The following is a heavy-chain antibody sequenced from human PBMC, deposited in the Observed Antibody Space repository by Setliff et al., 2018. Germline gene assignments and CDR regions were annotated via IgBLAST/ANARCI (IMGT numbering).Heavy chain of an antibody. V-gene: IGHV3-48*01. CDR2: ISFSSSTI. Sequence: PGGSLSLSCAASGFTFSTYNMNWVRQAPGKGLEWVSYISFSSSTIYYADSVKGRFTISRDNAKNSLYLQMHSLRAEDTAVYYCARDHGELGQERRTHFFRHWGQGTLVTVSS. D-gene: IGHD1-1*01. CDR3: ARDHGELGQERRTHFFRH. CDR1: GFTFSTYN. J-gene: IGHJ1*01.